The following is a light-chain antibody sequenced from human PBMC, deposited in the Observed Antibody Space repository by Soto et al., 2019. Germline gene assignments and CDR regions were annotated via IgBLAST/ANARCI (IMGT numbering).Light chain of an antibody. CDR2: DAS. V-gene: IGKV3-11*01. CDR3: QQYNRWPWT. J-gene: IGKJ1*01. Sequence: EIVLTQSPATLSLSPGERATLSCRASQSVSSYLAWYQQKPGQAPRLLIYDASNRATGIPARFSGSGSGTDFTLTISSLEPEDFAFYYCQQYNRWPWTFGQGTKVEIK. CDR1: QSVSSY.